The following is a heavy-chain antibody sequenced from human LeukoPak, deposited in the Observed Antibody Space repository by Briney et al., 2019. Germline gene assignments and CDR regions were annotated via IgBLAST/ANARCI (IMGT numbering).Heavy chain of an antibody. V-gene: IGHV3-30*18. CDR3: AKFVLDCSGGSCYSDYYYGMDV. CDR2: ISYDGSNK. J-gene: IGHJ6*02. Sequence: GRSLRLSCAASGFTFSSYGMHWVRQAPGKGLEWVAVISYDGSNKYYADSVKGRFTISRDNSKNTLYLQMNSLRAEDTAVYYCAKFVLDCSGGSCYSDYYYGMDVWGQGTTVTVS. CDR1: GFTFSSYG. D-gene: IGHD2-15*01.